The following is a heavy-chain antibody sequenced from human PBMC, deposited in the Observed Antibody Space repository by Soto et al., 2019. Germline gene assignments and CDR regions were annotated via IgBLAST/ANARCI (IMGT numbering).Heavy chain of an antibody. V-gene: IGHV1-2*04. J-gene: IGHJ3*02. CDR1: GYTFTGYY. D-gene: IGHD6-6*01. Sequence: ASVKVSCKASGYTFTGYYMHWVRQAPGQGLEWMGWINPNSGGTNYAQKIQGWVTMTRDTSISTAYMELSRLRSDDTAVYYCARVHLRQAEQLIPVPGSSTGAFDIWGQGTMVTVSS. CDR2: INPNSGGT. CDR3: ARVHLRQAEQLIPVPGSSTGAFDI.